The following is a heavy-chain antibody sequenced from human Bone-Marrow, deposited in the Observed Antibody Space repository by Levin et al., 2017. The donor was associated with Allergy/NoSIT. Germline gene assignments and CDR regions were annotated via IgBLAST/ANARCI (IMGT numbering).Heavy chain of an antibody. D-gene: IGHD3-10*01. CDR1: GFTFSTYI. J-gene: IGHJ6*02. CDR2: ISGGGGTT. Sequence: GGSLRLSCAAAGFTFSTYIMSWVRQAPGKGLEWVAAISGGGGTTYYADSVKGRFTISRDNSENTVYLQMNSLRAEDTALYYCAKVFYYYGSGSYYNAEMGMDVWGQGTTVTVSS. V-gene: IGHV3-23*01. CDR3: AKVFYYYGSGSYYNAEMGMDV.